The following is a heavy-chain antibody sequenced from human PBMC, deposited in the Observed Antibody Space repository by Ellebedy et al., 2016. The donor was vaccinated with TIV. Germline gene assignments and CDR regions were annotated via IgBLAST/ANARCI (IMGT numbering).Heavy chain of an antibody. D-gene: IGHD6-6*01. CDR2: IYHSGTT. V-gene: IGHV4-38-2*02. CDR1: GYSISSGYF. Sequence: MPSETLSLTCTVSGYSISSGYFWVWIRQPPGKGLEWIGSIYHSGTTYYNPSLKSRVNISVDTSKNQFSLKLSSVTAADTAVYYCARDASSYSFDLWGRGTLVTVSS. J-gene: IGHJ2*01. CDR3: ARDASSYSFDL.